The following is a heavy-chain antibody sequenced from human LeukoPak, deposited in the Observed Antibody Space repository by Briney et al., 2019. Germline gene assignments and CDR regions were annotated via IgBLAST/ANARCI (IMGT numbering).Heavy chain of an antibody. Sequence: SETLSLTCTVSGGSISSSSYYWGWIRQPPGKGLEWIGSIYYSGGTYYNPSLKSRVTISVDTSKNQFSLKLSSVTAADTAVYYCARRGAIFGVVVFDYWGQGTLVTVSS. J-gene: IGHJ4*02. CDR3: ARRGAIFGVVVFDY. CDR2: IYYSGGT. CDR1: GGSISSSSYY. V-gene: IGHV4-39*01. D-gene: IGHD3-3*01.